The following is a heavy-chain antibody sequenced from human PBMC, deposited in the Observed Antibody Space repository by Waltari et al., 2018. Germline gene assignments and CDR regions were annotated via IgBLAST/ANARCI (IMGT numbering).Heavy chain of an antibody. V-gene: IGHV3-23*01. Sequence: EVQLLESGGGLVQPGGSLRLSCAASGFTFSSFAMSWVRQAPGKGLEWVSAISGSGGSTYYADSVKGRFTISRDNSKNTLYLQMNSLRAEDTAVYYCAKDGIYDFWSGYYNDAFDIWGQGTMVTVSS. CDR2: ISGSGGST. CDR3: AKDGIYDFWSGYYNDAFDI. D-gene: IGHD3-3*01. J-gene: IGHJ3*02. CDR1: GFTFSSFA.